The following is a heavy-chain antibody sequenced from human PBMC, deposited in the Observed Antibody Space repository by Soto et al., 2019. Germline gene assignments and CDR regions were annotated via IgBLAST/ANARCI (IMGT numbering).Heavy chain of an antibody. V-gene: IGHV4-31*03. CDR2: ISYTGST. CDR3: ARASYYHNSGYPPNFDY. J-gene: IGHJ4*02. D-gene: IGHD3-22*01. Sequence: QVQLQESGPGLVKPSQTLSLTCTVSGGSLSTGGYYWSWFRQHPGKGLEWIGYISYTGSTFYNPPLKRRVVISVDTSKDQFSLRLSSVTAADTAVYFCARASYYHNSGYPPNFDYWGQGTLVTVST. CDR1: GGSLSTGGYY.